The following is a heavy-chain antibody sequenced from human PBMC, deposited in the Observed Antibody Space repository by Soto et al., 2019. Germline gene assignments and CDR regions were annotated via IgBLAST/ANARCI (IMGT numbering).Heavy chain of an antibody. Sequence: EVQLLESGGGLVQPGGSLRLSCAASGFTFSTYAMSWVRQAPGRGLAWVSAISGSGGNSTFYGDAVKGRFTISRDNSKNTLYLEMSSLGAEDTAVYYCAKGGGSCCFDCWGQGTLVTVSS. CDR2: ISGSGGNST. V-gene: IGHV3-23*01. J-gene: IGHJ4*02. D-gene: IGHD2-15*01. CDR3: AKGGGSCCFDC. CDR1: GFTFSTYA.